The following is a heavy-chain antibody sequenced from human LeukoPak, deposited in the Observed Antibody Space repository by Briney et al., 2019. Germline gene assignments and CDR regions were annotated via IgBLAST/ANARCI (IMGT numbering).Heavy chain of an antibody. V-gene: IGHV3-21*01. Sequence: GGSLRLSCAASGFTFSSYSMNWVRQAPGKGLEWVSSISSSSSYIYYADSVKGRFTISRDNAKNSLYLQMNSLRAEDTAVYYCARPITTTGYGMDVWGQRTTVTVSS. J-gene: IGHJ6*02. D-gene: IGHD1-1*01. CDR1: GFTFSSYS. CDR2: ISSSSSYI. CDR3: ARPITTTGYGMDV.